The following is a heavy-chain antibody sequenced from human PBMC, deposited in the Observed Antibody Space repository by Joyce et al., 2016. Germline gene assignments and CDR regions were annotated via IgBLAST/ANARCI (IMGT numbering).Heavy chain of an antibody. Sequence: QVQLVQSGAEVKKPGASVKVSCKASGYTFTNYGITWERQAPGQGLEWMGWISTDNGDTNYAQKLQGRVTITTDTATATAYMELRSLGSDDTAVYYCARSDYYDSSGFFHYYYYGMDVWGQGTTVTVSS. D-gene: IGHD3-22*01. CDR2: ISTDNGDT. CDR3: ARSDYYDSSGFFHYYYYGMDV. V-gene: IGHV1-18*04. CDR1: GYTFTNYG. J-gene: IGHJ6*02.